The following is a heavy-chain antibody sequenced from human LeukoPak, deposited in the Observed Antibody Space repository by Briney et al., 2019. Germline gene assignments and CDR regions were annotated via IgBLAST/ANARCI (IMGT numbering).Heavy chain of an antibody. Sequence: GGSLRLSCTTSGFNFGDYVMSWVRQAPGKGLEWVGFIRSKRYGGTIEYAASVKGRFTISRDDSKSIAYLQMNSLKTEDTAVYYCSAYCWDYFDYWGQGTQVTVSS. CDR3: SAYCWDYFDY. D-gene: IGHD3-16*01. CDR2: IRSKRYGGTI. V-gene: IGHV3-49*04. CDR1: GFNFGDYV. J-gene: IGHJ4*02.